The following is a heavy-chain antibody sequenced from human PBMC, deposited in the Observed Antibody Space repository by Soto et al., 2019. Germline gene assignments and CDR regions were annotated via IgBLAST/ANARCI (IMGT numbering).Heavy chain of an antibody. V-gene: IGHV2-70*01. Sequence: GSGPTLVNPTQTLTQTCPFSGLSLSTSRVGVGWIRQPPGKALEWLGLIYWGDDKYYSTSLKTRLTISKDTSKNQVVLTMTNMDPVDTATYYCARIRNTRGSGWYYFDYWGQGTLVTVSS. J-gene: IGHJ4*02. CDR1: GLSLSTSRVG. CDR2: IYWGDDK. D-gene: IGHD6-19*01. CDR3: ARIRNTRGSGWYYFDY.